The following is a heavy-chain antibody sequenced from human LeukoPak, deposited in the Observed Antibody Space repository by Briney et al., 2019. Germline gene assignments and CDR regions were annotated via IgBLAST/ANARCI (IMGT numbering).Heavy chain of an antibody. D-gene: IGHD5-12*01. J-gene: IGHJ4*02. CDR3: ARLRGTYEPFDY. CDR1: GYTFTGYY. V-gene: IGHV1-2*02. Sequence: GASVKVSCKASGYTFTGYYMHWVRQAPGQGPEWMAWIHPNSGSTNYAQKLQGRVTVTRDTSVSTAYMELSGLRSDDTAVYYCARLRGTYEPFDYWGQGTLVTVSS. CDR2: IHPNSGST.